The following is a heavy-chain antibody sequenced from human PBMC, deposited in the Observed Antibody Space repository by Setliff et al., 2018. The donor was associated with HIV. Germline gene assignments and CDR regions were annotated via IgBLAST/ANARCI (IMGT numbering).Heavy chain of an antibody. V-gene: IGHV6-1*01. CDR2: TFYRSKWYN. CDR3: ARAPGAENGYKFDS. CDR1: GESVSNNNAA. Sequence: SQTLSLTCVISGESVSNNNAAWNWIRQSPSRGLEWLGRTFYRSKWYNDYAMSVKGRVIIKPDTSENQFSLQLNSVTPEDTAVYFCARAPGAENGYKFDSWGQGTLVTVSS. D-gene: IGHD5-12*01. J-gene: IGHJ4*02.